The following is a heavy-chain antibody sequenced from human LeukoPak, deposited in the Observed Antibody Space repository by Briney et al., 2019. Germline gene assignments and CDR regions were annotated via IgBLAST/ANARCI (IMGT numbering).Heavy chain of an antibody. Sequence: ASVKVSCKGSGYTFIDHYMHWVRQAPGQGLEWMAKINPNSGVTAYVERFQGRVTLTRDTSISTVYMELRTLTSGDTAVYYCARPSDYGDYIDYWGQGTLVTVSS. J-gene: IGHJ4*02. CDR2: INPNSGVT. D-gene: IGHD4-17*01. CDR1: GYTFIDHY. CDR3: ARPSDYGDYIDY. V-gene: IGHV1-2*02.